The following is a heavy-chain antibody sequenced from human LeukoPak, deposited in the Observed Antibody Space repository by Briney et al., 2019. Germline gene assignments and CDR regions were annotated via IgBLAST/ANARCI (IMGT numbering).Heavy chain of an antibody. CDR1: GFTFDDYA. CDR3: AKDIGGFYGSGSYYNVHAFDI. V-gene: IGHV3-9*01. D-gene: IGHD3-10*01. J-gene: IGHJ3*02. CDR2: ISWNSGSI. Sequence: GRSLRLSCAASGFTFDDYAMHWVRQAPGKGLEWVSGISWNSGSIGYADSVKGRFTISRDNAKNSLYLQMNSLRAEDTALYYCAKDIGGFYGSGSYYNVHAFDISGQGTMVTVSS.